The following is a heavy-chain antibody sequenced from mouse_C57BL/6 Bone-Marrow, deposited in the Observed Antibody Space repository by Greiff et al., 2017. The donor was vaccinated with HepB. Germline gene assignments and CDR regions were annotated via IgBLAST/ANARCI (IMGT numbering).Heavy chain of an antibody. V-gene: IGHV1-55*01. CDR1: GYTFTSYW. Sequence: QVQLKQPGAELVKPGASVKMSCKASGYTFTSYWITWVKQRPGQGLEWIGDIYPGSGSTNYNEKFKSKATLTVDTSSSTAYMQLSSLTSEDSAVYYCVFTTVVATGYFDYWGQGTTLTVSS. CDR3: VFTTVVATGYFDY. CDR2: IYPGSGST. D-gene: IGHD1-1*01. J-gene: IGHJ2*01.